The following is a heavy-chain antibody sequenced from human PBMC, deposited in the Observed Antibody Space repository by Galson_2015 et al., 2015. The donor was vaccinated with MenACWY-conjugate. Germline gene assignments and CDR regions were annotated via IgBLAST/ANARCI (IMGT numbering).Heavy chain of an antibody. J-gene: IGHJ5*02. V-gene: IGHV3-7*03. CDR1: GFTFSDSW. CDR2: LNRDGSEK. CDR3: ATGGVRAGPES. D-gene: IGHD6-19*01. Sequence: SLRLSCAASGFTFSDSWMMWVRQTPGKGLEWVASLNRDGSEKYYVVSVKGRFTISRDSTENALYLQMSSLRDEDTAVYYCATGGVRAGPESCGQGTLVTVSS.